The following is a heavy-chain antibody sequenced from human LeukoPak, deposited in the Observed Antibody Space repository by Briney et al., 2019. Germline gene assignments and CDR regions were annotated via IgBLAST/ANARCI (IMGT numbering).Heavy chain of an antibody. D-gene: IGHD6-6*01. J-gene: IGHJ4*02. Sequence: SQTLSLTSALSGDSVSINSAAWNWLRQSPSRGLEWLGRTYYRSKWYNDYAVSVKSRITINPDTSKNQFSLQLNSVTPEDTAVYYCAREEGSSSSTFDYWGQGTLVTVSS. CDR3: AREEGSSSSTFDY. CDR1: GDSVSINSAA. CDR2: TYYRSKWYN. V-gene: IGHV6-1*01.